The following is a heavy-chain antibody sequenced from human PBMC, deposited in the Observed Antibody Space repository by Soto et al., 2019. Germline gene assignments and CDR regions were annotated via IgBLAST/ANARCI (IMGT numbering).Heavy chain of an antibody. D-gene: IGHD3-3*01. Sequence: GESLKISCKGSGCNFAGYWIAWVRQMPGKGLEXMGIXXXSXSXTXYXXXXQGQVTISADKSISSAYLQWSSLRASDTAMYYCARGGVSTRTFDYWGQGTPVTVSS. J-gene: IGHJ4*02. V-gene: IGHV5-51*01. CDR1: GCNFAGYW. CDR3: ARGGVSTRTFDY. CDR2: XXXSXSXT.